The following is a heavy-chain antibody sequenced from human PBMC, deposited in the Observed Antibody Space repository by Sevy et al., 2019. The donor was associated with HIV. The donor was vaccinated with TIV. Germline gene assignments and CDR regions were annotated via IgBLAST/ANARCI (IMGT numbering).Heavy chain of an antibody. J-gene: IGHJ4*02. CDR2: ISAYKGTV. V-gene: IGHV1-18*04. CDR3: ATLKQ. Sequence: ASVKVSCQASGCSFTKNGISWVRQAPGQGLEWMGWISAYKGTVNYAQRFQDRLTLTTDTSTATGYLELRNLRSDDTAVYYCATLKQWGQGTLVTVSS. CDR1: GCSFTKNG.